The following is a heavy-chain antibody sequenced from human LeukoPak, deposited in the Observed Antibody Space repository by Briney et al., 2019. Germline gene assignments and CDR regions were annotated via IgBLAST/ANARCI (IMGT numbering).Heavy chain of an antibody. CDR1: GYSFTSYW. D-gene: IGHD4-17*01. CDR3: ARQGGYGDYGY. CDR2: IYPGDSDT. V-gene: IGHV5-51*01. J-gene: IGHJ4*02. Sequence: GESLKISRKGSGYSFTSYWIGWVRPMPGKGLEWRGIIYPGDSDTRYSTSYQGQVTISDDKSISPAYLQWSSLKASDTAMYFCARQGGYGDYGYWGQGTLVTVSS.